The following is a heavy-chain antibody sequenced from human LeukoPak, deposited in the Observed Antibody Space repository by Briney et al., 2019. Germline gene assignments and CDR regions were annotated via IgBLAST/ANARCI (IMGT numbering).Heavy chain of an antibody. Sequence: GGSLRLSRAASGFTFSSYAMHWVRQAPGKGLEWVAVISYDRSNKYYADSVKGRFTISRDNSKNTLYLQMNSLRAEDTAVYYCANGPTQENSGSYHHRWDYYYYGMDVWGQGTTVTVSS. CDR1: GFTFSSYA. CDR2: ISYDRSNK. D-gene: IGHD1-26*01. V-gene: IGHV3-30-3*01. CDR3: ANGPTQENSGSYHHRWDYYYYGMDV. J-gene: IGHJ6*02.